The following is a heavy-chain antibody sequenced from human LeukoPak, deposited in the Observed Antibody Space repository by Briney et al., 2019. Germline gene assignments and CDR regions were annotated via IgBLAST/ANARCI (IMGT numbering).Heavy chain of an antibody. CDR3: ARLRAAGGDGSPLLYFDY. J-gene: IGHJ4*02. Sequence: GGSLRLSCAASGFTLSSYWMTWVRQAPGKGLEWVANINQDGSEKYYVDSVKGRFTISRDNAKNSLYLQMNSLRAEDTAVYYCARLRAAGGDGSPLLYFDYWGQGTLVTVSS. V-gene: IGHV3-7*02. D-gene: IGHD3-10*01. CDR1: GFTLSSYW. CDR2: INQDGSEK.